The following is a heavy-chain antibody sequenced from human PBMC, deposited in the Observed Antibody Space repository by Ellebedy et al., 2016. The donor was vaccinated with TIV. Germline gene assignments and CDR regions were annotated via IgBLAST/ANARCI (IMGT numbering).Heavy chain of an antibody. Sequence: PGGSLRLSCEASGFTFNTYAMHWVRQAPGKGLEWVAVTSYDGYNDYYAHSVRGRVTISRDNSQNTLYLEVNSLIVADTAVYYCARGTHSASYFYYGMDAWGQGTTVTVSS. J-gene: IGHJ6*02. CDR2: TSYDGYND. V-gene: IGHV3-30*04. CDR1: GFTFNTYA. D-gene: IGHD3-10*01. CDR3: ARGTHSASYFYYGMDA.